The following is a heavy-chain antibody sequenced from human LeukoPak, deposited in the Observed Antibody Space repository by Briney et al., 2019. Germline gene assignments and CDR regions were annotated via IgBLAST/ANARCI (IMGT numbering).Heavy chain of an antibody. D-gene: IGHD2-15*01. CDR1: GYSFTSYG. J-gene: IGHJ4*02. CDR2: TSAYNGNT. Sequence: GASVKVSCKASGYSFTSYGISWVRQAPGQGLEWMGWTSAYNGNTNYAQKLQGRVTMTTDTSTSTAYMELRSLRSDDTAVYYCARERCSGGSCYDDYWGQGTLVTVSS. V-gene: IGHV1-18*01. CDR3: ARERCSGGSCYDDY.